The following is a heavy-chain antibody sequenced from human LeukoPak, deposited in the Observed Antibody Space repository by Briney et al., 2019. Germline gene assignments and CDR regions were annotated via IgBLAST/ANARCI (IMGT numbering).Heavy chain of an antibody. J-gene: IGHJ5*02. CDR3: ARTYGDNPIWFDP. CDR2: IRYDGSDK. Sequence: PGGSLRLSCAASGFIFTDYGMRWVRQAPGRGLEWLTFIRYDGSDKYYADSVKGRFTISRDNSKNTLYLQMNSLGADDTAVYYCARTYGDNPIWFDPWGQGTLVTVSS. CDR1: GFIFTDYG. V-gene: IGHV3-30*02. D-gene: IGHD4/OR15-4a*01.